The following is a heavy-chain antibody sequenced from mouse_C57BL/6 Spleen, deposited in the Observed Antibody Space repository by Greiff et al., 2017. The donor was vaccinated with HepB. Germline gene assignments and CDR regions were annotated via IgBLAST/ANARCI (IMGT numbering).Heavy chain of an antibody. V-gene: IGHV1-64*01. CDR3: ARVKITTVVATDAMDY. CDR2: IHPNSGST. CDR1: GYTFTSYW. J-gene: IGHJ4*01. Sequence: VQLQQPGAELVKPGASVKLSCKASGYTFTSYWMHWVKQRPGQGLEWIGMIHPNSGSTNYNEKFKSKAKLTVDKSSSTAYMQLSSLTSEDSAVYYCARVKITTVVATDAMDYWGQGTSVTVSS. D-gene: IGHD1-1*01.